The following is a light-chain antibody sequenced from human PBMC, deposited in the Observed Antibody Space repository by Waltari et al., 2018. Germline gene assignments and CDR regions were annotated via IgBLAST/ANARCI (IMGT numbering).Light chain of an antibody. V-gene: IGKV4-1*01. CDR1: QSVLSSSNNRNY. CDR2: WAS. Sequence: DIVLTQYPDSLAVSLGERATLKCRSSQSVLSSSNNRNYLGWYQQKPGHPPKLLISWASTREFGVPDRFGGSGSGTDFTLTISSLQAEDVALYYCQQCYTFPYTFGQGTKLELK. CDR3: QQCYTFPYT. J-gene: IGKJ2*01.